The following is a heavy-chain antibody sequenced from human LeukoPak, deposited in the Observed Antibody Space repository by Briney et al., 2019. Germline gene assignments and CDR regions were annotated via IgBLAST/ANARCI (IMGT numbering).Heavy chain of an antibody. V-gene: IGHV4-4*07. CDR2: IDSSGST. D-gene: IGHD1-1*01. CDR1: DGSINTYF. J-gene: IGHJ5*02. Sequence: PSETLSLTCSVSDGSINTYFWSWIRQPAGKGLEWIGRIDSSGSTNFNPSLKSRVTISEDKSKNQFSLKLSSVTAADTAVYYCATGGYSRWCDHWREGIRDTVSS. CDR3: ATGGYSRWCDH.